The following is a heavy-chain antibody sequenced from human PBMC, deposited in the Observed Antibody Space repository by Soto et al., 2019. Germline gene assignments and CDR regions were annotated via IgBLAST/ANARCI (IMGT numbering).Heavy chain of an antibody. CDR3: ARDMDPDVLRYFDWLLPRTPFDY. V-gene: IGHV1-18*01. CDR2: ISAYNGNT. Sequence: QVQLVQSGAEVKKPGASVKVSCKASGYTFTSYGISWVRQAPGQGLEWMGWISAYNGNTNYAQKLQGRVTMTTDTSTSTADMELRSLRSDDTAVYYCARDMDPDVLRYFDWLLPRTPFDYWGQGTLVTVSS. CDR1: GYTFTSYG. D-gene: IGHD3-9*01. J-gene: IGHJ4*02.